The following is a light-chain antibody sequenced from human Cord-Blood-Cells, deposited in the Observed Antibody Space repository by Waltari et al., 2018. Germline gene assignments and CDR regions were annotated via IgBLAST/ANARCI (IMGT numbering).Light chain of an antibody. J-gene: IGKJ2*01. CDR3: QQYYSTPMYT. CDR2: WAS. Sequence: DIVMTQSPDSLAVSLGERATINRKSSQSVLYSSNNKNYLAWYQQKPGQPPKLPIYWASTRESGVPDRFSGSGSGTDFTLTISSLQAEDVAVYYCQQYYSTPMYTFGQGTKLEIK. CDR1: QSVLYSSNNKNY. V-gene: IGKV4-1*01.